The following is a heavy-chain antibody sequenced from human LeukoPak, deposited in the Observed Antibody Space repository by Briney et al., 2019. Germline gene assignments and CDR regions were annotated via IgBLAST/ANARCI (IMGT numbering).Heavy chain of an antibody. J-gene: IGHJ4*02. CDR3: ARSRGDFDY. CDR1: GGSISSHY. V-gene: IGHV4-59*11. CDR2: IYYSGST. Sequence: SETLSLACTVSGGSISSHYWSWIRQPPGKGLEWIGYIYYSGSTNYNPSLKSRVTISVDTSKNQFSLKLSSVTAADTAVYYCARSRGDFDYWGQGTLVTVSS.